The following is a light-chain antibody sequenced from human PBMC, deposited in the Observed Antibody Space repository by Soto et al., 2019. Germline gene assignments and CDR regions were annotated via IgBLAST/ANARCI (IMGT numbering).Light chain of an antibody. J-gene: IGKJ1*01. CDR3: QQYNNWPPWT. CDR2: GAS. Sequence: EIVMTRSPATLSVSPGERATLSCRPSQSVGSNLAWYQQKPGQAPRLLIYGASTRATGIPARFSGSGSGTEFTHTITSLQSEDFAVYYCQQYNNWPPWTFGQGTKVEIK. CDR1: QSVGSN. V-gene: IGKV3-15*01.